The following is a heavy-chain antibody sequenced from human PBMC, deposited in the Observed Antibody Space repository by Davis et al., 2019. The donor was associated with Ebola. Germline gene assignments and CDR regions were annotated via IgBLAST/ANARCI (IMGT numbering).Heavy chain of an antibody. D-gene: IGHD4-11*01. J-gene: IGHJ4*02. CDR1: GYTFTDYN. CDR2: VILKSGAT. V-gene: IGHV1-2*06. CDR3: ARGHNYAHEY. Sequence: ASVKVSCKASGYTFTDYNIHRMRQAPGQGLERLGRVILKSGATNYAQKFQGRVTMTRDTSISTVYMELSSLRYDDTADYYCARGHNYAHEYWGQGTLVTVSS.